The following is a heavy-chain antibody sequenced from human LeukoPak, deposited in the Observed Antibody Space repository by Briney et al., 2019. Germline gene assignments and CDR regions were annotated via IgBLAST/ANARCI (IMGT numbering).Heavy chain of an antibody. J-gene: IGHJ4*02. CDR3: AASGSYWQYDY. CDR1: GFTFSSYG. V-gene: IGHV3-23*01. Sequence: GGSLRLSCGAPGFTFSSYGMSWVRQAPGKGLEWVSAISGSGDSTYYADSVKGRFTISRDDSKNTLYLQMNSLRAEDTAVYYCAASGSYWQYDYWGQGTLVTVSS. CDR2: ISGSGDST. D-gene: IGHD1-26*01.